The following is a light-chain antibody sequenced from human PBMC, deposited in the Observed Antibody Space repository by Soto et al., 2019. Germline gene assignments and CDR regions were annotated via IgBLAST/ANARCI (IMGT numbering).Light chain of an antibody. Sequence: IEMTQYNTTLSASVGDRVTITCRASQSINNWLAWYQQKPGKAPKFLIYDASNLESGVPSRFSGSASGTEFTLTISSLQPDDFATYYCQQYDIYLLTSCGVT. CDR3: QQYDIYLLT. CDR2: DAS. V-gene: IGKV1-5*01. J-gene: IGKJ4*01. CDR1: QSINNW.